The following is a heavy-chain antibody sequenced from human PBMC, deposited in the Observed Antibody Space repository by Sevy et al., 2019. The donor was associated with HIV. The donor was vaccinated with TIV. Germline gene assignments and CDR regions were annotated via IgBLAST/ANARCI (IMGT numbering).Heavy chain of an antibody. J-gene: IGHJ6*02. D-gene: IGHD2-2*01. CDR3: ASDGRYCISTSCLTRYYYYYGMDV. Sequence: GGSLRLSCAASGFTFSSYAMHWVRQAPGKGLEWVAVISYDGSNKYYADSVKGRFTISRDNSKNTLYLQMNSLRAEDTAVYYCASDGRYCISTSCLTRYYYYYGMDVWGQGTTVTVSS. V-gene: IGHV3-30-3*01. CDR1: GFTFSSYA. CDR2: ISYDGSNK.